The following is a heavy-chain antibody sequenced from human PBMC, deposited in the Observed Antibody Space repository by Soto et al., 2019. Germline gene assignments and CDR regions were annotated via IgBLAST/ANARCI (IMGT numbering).Heavy chain of an antibody. J-gene: IGHJ3*02. Sequence: GGSLRLSRAASGCTFSSYSMNWVRQAPGKGLEWVSYISSSSSTIYYADSVKGRFTISRDNAKNSLYLQMNSLRAEDTAVYYFARTRRYNWNADDAFDIWGQGTMVTVSS. CDR2: ISSSSSTI. V-gene: IGHV3-48*01. CDR1: GCTFSSYS. D-gene: IGHD1-20*01. CDR3: ARTRRYNWNADDAFDI.